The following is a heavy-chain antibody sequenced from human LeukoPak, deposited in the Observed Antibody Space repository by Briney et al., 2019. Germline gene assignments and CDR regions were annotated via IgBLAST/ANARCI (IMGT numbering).Heavy chain of an antibody. Sequence: PSETLSLTCAVYGGSFSGYYWSWIRQPPGKGLEWIGEINHSGSTNYNPSLKSRVTISVDTSKNQFSLKLRSVTAADTAVYYCARGGGPSRPRRGYYYYMDVWGKGTTVTVSS. D-gene: IGHD3-10*01. CDR1: GGSFSGYY. CDR2: INHSGST. J-gene: IGHJ6*03. V-gene: IGHV4-34*01. CDR3: ARGGGPSRPRRGYYYYMDV.